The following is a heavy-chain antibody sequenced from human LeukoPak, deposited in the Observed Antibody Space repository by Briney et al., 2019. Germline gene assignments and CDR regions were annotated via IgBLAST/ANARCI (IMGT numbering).Heavy chain of an antibody. CDR1: GFTFSAYW. D-gene: IGHD3-16*01. Sequence: PGGSLRLSCAASGFTFSAYWMAWVRQAPGKGLEWVANMKQDGREKHYVDSVKSRFTISRDNARNSLYLQMNSLRAEDSAVYYCARDDVGALDYWGQGTLVTVSS. V-gene: IGHV3-7*01. J-gene: IGHJ4*02. CDR3: ARDDVGALDY. CDR2: MKQDGREK.